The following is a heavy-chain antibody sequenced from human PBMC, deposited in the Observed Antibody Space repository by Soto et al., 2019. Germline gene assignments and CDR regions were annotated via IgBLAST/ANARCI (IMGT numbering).Heavy chain of an antibody. J-gene: IGHJ6*02. Sequence: QVQLVQSGAEVKKPGSSVKFSCKASGGTFSSYAISWVRQAPGQGLEWMGGLIPISGTANYAQKFQGRVTITADEATSTVSMELSSLRSEDTAVYFCARSQGSSTSLEIYYYYYYGMDVWGQGTTVTVSS. CDR3: ARSQGSSTSLEIYYYYYYGMDV. CDR2: LIPISGTA. CDR1: GGTFSSYA. V-gene: IGHV1-69*01. D-gene: IGHD2-2*01.